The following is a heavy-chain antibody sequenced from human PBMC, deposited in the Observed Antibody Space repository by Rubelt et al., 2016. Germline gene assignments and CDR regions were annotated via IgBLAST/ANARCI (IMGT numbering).Heavy chain of an antibody. D-gene: IGHD6-19*01. Sequence: QVQLVQSGAEVKKPGASVKVSCKASGYTFTSYAMHWVRQAPGQRLEWMGWINAGNGNTKYSQKFQRRVTIPRDTSASTAYMELSSLRSEDTAVYYCAGVIWGSGWSNNWFDPWGQGTLVTVSS. CDR2: INAGNGNT. V-gene: IGHV1-3*01. CDR1: GYTFTSYA. CDR3: AGVIWGSGWSNNWFDP. J-gene: IGHJ5*02.